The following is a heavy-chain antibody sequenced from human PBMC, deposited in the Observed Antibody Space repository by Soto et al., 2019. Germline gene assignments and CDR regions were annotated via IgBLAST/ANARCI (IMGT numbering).Heavy chain of an antibody. CDR2: IYHSGST. V-gene: IGHV4-30-2*01. J-gene: IGHJ4*02. Sequence: SETLSLTCAVSGGSISSGGYSWSWIRQPPGKGLEWIGYIYHSGSTYYNPSLKSRVTISVDRSKNQFSLRLSSVTAADTAVYYCARGPPFHWGQGTLVTVSS. CDR1: GGSISSGGYS. D-gene: IGHD3-16*01. CDR3: ARGPPFH.